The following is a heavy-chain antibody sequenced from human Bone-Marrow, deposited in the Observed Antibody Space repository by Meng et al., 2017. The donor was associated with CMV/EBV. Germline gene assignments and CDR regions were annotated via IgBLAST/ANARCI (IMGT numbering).Heavy chain of an antibody. CDR3: ARGSILTGYYSPRLVS. V-gene: IGHV1-2*02. D-gene: IGHD3-9*01. CDR2: INPNSGGT. CDR1: GYTFTGYY. J-gene: IGHJ4*02. Sequence: ASVKVSCKASGYTFTGYYMHWVRQAPGQGLEWMGWINPNSGGTNYAQKFQGRVTMTTDTSTSTAYMELRSLRSDDTAVYYCARGSILTGYYSPRLVSWGQGTLVTVSS.